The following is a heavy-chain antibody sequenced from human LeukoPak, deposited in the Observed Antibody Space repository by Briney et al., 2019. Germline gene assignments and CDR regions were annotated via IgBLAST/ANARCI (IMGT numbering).Heavy chain of an antibody. D-gene: IGHD1-26*01. CDR1: GFTFSNSA. V-gene: IGHV3-64*01. J-gene: IGHJ3*01. Sequence: GGSLRLSCAASGFTFSNSAMHWVRQAPGKGPEYVSAITSNGDRTYYANSVKGRFTISRDNSKNTLYLQMGSLRAEDMAVYYCARVGSWDAFDVWGQGTMVTVSS. CDR2: ITSNGDRT. CDR3: ARVGSWDAFDV.